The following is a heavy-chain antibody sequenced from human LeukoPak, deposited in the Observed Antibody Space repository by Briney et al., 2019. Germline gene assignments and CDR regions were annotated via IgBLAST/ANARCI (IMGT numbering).Heavy chain of an antibody. CDR3: ASQPTTRWGY. V-gene: IGHV3-30*04. CDR2: ISYDESNK. J-gene: IGHJ4*02. Sequence: PGGSLRLSCAASGFTFSSYAMHWVRQAPGKGLEWVAVISYDESNKYYADSVRGRFTISRDNSKNTLYLQMNSLKAEDTAGYYCASQPTTRWGYWGQGTLVTVSS. CDR1: GFTFSSYA. D-gene: IGHD1-1*01.